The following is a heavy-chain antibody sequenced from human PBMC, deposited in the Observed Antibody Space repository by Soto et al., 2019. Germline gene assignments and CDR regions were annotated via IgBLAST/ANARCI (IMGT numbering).Heavy chain of an antibody. D-gene: IGHD3-9*01. J-gene: IGHJ2*01. CDR2: IYYSGTT. V-gene: IGHV4-39*01. CDR1: GDSISSSSYY. CDR3: AKTGPYDILTYWYFDL. Sequence: LSLTCIVSGDSISSSSYYWVWIRQPPGKGLEWIGSIYYSGTTYYNPSLESRVTISIDTSKNQFSLKVSSLTAADTAVYYCAKTGPYDILTYWYFDLWGRGTLVTVS.